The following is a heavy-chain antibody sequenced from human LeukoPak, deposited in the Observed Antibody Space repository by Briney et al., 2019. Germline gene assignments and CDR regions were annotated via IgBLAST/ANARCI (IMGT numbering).Heavy chain of an antibody. Sequence: GGTLRLSCAASGFTFSSYWMSWVRQAPGKGLEWVANIKQDGSEKYYVDSVKGRFTISRDIAKNSLYLQMNSLRAEDTAVYFCARESLVSGTTRGNYYYYGMDVWGRGTTVTVSS. CDR2: IKQDGSEK. CDR1: GFTFSSYW. CDR3: ARESLVSGTTRGNYYYYGMDV. D-gene: IGHD1-7*01. J-gene: IGHJ6*02. V-gene: IGHV3-7*01.